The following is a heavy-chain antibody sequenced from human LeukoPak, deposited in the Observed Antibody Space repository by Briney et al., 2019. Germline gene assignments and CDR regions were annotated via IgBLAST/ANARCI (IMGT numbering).Heavy chain of an antibody. CDR1: GFTFSSNA. CDR3: AKVPGLSRTGYFDY. D-gene: IGHD1-1*01. CDR2: VRGSGGST. J-gene: IGHJ4*02. Sequence: GGSLRLSCTASGFTFSSNAMSWVRQAPGKGLEWVSGVRGSGGSTYYADSVKGRFTISRDNSKNTLYLQMNSLRAEDTAVYYCAKVPGLSRTGYFDYWGQGTLVTVSS. V-gene: IGHV3-23*01.